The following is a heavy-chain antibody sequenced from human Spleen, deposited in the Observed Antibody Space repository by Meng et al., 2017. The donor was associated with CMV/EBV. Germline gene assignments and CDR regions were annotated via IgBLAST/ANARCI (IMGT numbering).Heavy chain of an antibody. V-gene: IGHV4-61*01. CDR2: IYYSGST. D-gene: IGHD3-16*01. Sequence: SETLSLTCTVSGGSVSGNSNYWSWIRQPPGKGLEWIGYIYYSGSTNYSPSLMSRLTISVDTSKNQFSLKLSSVTAADTAMYYCARDFSGGWFDPWGQGTLVTVSS. CDR3: ARDFSGGWFDP. CDR1: GGSVSGNSNY. J-gene: IGHJ5*02.